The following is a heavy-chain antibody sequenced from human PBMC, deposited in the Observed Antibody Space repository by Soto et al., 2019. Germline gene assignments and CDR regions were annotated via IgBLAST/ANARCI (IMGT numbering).Heavy chain of an antibody. CDR2: ISYDGSNK. CDR1: GFTFSSYA. CDR3: ARGGTLPMRCSDY. V-gene: IGHV3-30-3*01. J-gene: IGHJ4*02. Sequence: HPGGSLRLSCAASGFTFSSYAMHWVRQAPGKGLEWVAVISYDGSNKYYADSVKGRFTISRDNSKNTLYLQMNSLRAEDTAVYYCARGGTLPMRCSDYWGQGTLVTVSS.